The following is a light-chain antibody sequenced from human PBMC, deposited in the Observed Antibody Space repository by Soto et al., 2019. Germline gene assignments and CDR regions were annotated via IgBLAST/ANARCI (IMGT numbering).Light chain of an antibody. V-gene: IGKV3-20*01. CDR2: GAS. CDR1: QSFSSSY. Sequence: EIVLTQSPGTLSLSPGERATLSCRASQSFSSSYLAWYQKKPGQAPGLLIYGASSRATGIPDRFSGRGSGTDFTLTISRLEPEDLSLYYSQHDGSSLFTFGPGTKVDIK. J-gene: IGKJ3*01. CDR3: QHDGSSLFT.